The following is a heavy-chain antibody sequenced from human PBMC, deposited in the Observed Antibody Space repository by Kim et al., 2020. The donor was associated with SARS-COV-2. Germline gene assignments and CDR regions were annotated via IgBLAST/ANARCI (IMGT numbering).Heavy chain of an antibody. CDR2: IYYSGST. V-gene: IGHV4-39*01. CDR3: ARGVVVAATLWFDP. Sequence: SETLSLTCTVSGGSISSSSYYWGWIRQPPGKGLEWIGSIYYSGSTYYNPSLKSRVTISVDTSKNQFSLKLSSVTAADTAVYYCARGVVVAATLWFDPWGQGTLVTVSS. CDR1: GGSISSSSYY. J-gene: IGHJ5*02. D-gene: IGHD2-15*01.